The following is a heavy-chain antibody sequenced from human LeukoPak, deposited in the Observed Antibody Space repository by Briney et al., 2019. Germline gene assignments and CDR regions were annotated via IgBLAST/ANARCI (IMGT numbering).Heavy chain of an antibody. V-gene: IGHV3-48*03. CDR2: ISSSGSTI. D-gene: IGHD3-16*01. Sequence: PGGSLRLSCAASGFTFSSYEMNWVRQAPGKGLEWVSYISSSGSTIYYADSVKGRFTISRDNAKNSLYLQMNSLRAEDTAVYYCARDAPITNQQNYYYYYGMDVWGQGTTVTVSS. CDR3: ARDAPITNQQNYYYYYGMDV. CDR1: GFTFSSYE. J-gene: IGHJ6*02.